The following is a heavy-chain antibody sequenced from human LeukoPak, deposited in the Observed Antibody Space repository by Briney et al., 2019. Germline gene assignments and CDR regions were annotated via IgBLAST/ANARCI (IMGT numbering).Heavy chain of an antibody. Sequence: GGSLRLSCAASGFTFGTYSMNWVRQAPGKGLEWISSISSSSSHMYYADSVGGRFTISRDNAKNSLYLQMNSLRVEDTAVYYCARDPGAGDVRGQGTTVTVSS. J-gene: IGHJ6*02. CDR2: ISSSSSHM. CDR1: GFTFGTYS. V-gene: IGHV3-21*01. CDR3: ARDPGAGDV. D-gene: IGHD6-19*01.